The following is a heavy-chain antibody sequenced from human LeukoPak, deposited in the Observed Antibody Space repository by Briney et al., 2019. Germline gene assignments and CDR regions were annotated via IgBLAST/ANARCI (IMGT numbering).Heavy chain of an antibody. Sequence: GGSLRLSCAASGFTFSNHAMHWVRQAPRKGLEWVSTISNTSDVTSYADSVKGRFTISRDNSKNTLYLQMNSLRAEDTAVYYCARSGPAGYCSSTSCSHFDYWGQGTLVTVSS. CDR1: GFTFSNHA. CDR2: ISNTSDVT. V-gene: IGHV3-23*01. CDR3: ARSGPAGYCSSTSCSHFDY. J-gene: IGHJ4*02. D-gene: IGHD2-2*01.